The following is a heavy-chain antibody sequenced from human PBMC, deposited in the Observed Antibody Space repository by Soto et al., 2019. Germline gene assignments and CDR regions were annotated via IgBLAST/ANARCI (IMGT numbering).Heavy chain of an antibody. CDR2: IYGDNDK. CDR3: AHCTLHDYGAYDPGTSYVFDS. J-gene: IGHJ4*02. Sequence: QITLKESGPSPVKPTQTLTVTCTFSGFSLSNSGVGVAWIRQPPGKALEWLALIYGDNDKRYSPSLKTRLTITKDTSKTQVVLTMTNMDPVDTATYYCAHCTLHDYGAYDPGTSYVFDSWGQGTLVTVSS. D-gene: IGHD4-17*01. V-gene: IGHV2-5*02. CDR1: GFSLSNSGVG.